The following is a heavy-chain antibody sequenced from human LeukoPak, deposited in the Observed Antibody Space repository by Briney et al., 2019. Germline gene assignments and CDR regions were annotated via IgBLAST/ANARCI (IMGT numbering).Heavy chain of an antibody. V-gene: IGHV3-21*01. Sequence: GGSLRLSCAASGFTFSDYRMNWVRQAPGKGLEWVSAIIKSGSHIYYADSVKGRFTISRDNANNSLYLQMTGLRAEDTAVYYCARGRGGDNSNWFDPWGPGTLVTVSS. D-gene: IGHD4-23*01. CDR3: ARGRGGDNSNWFDP. CDR2: IIKSGSHI. J-gene: IGHJ5*02. CDR1: GFTFSDYR.